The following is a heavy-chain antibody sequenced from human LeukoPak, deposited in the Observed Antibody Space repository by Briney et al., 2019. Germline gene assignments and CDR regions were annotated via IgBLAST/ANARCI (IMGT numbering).Heavy chain of an antibody. D-gene: IGHD4-17*01. CDR2: IHYSGNT. Sequence: SETPSLTCSVSGDSLRNYYWSWIRQPPGEGLEWVGHIHYSGNTDYNPSLKSRVTISLDVSKNQFFLKLNSVTAADTAVYYCARAGGVTTAPLDLDIWGRGTQVTVSA. J-gene: IGHJ2*01. CDR1: GDSLRNYY. V-gene: IGHV4-59*01. CDR3: ARAGGVTTAPLDLDI.